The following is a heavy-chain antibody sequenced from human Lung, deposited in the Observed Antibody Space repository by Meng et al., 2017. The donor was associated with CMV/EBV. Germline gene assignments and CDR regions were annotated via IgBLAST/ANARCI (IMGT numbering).Heavy chain of an antibody. CDR2: IKQDATEA. Sequence: GGSLRLXCVASGFTFGHYWMSWVRRSPARGLEWVANIKQDATEARYADSTKGRFTISRDNTRRAVSLEMNSLRVEDSAVYYCARVLCDDSTCFNGLDFWGKVTPITVSS. V-gene: IGHV3-7*01. D-gene: IGHD2-2*01. J-gene: IGHJ4*02. CDR3: ARVLCDDSTCFNGLDF. CDR1: GFTFGHYW.